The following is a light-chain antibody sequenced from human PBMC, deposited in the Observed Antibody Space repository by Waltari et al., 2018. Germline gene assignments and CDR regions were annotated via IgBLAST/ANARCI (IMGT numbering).Light chain of an antibody. J-gene: IGLJ2*01. CDR1: NIGSKR. V-gene: IGLV3-21*02. CDR2: DDN. CDR3: QVWDSSDDHVV. Sequence: SYVLTQPPSVSVAPGQTATIACGENNIGSKRVHWYQQKPGQAPVLVVYDDNNRPSGIPERFSGSNSGTATLTISGVEGGDEADYYCQVWDSSDDHVVFGGGTKL.